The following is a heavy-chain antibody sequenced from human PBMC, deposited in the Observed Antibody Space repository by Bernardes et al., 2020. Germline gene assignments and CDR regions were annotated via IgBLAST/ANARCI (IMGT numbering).Heavy chain of an antibody. D-gene: IGHD3-3*01. CDR3: AKDDDRPLFGAPGFDS. Sequence: GGSLRLSCAASGFTFTTSDMSWVRQAPGKGREWVSGISGSGNTTYYADSVKGRFTISRDNSKNTLFLQMDSLRAEDTAVYYCAKDDDRPLFGAPGFDSWGQGTLVTVSS. CDR2: ISGSGNTT. CDR1: GFTFTTSD. J-gene: IGHJ4*02. V-gene: IGHV3-23*01.